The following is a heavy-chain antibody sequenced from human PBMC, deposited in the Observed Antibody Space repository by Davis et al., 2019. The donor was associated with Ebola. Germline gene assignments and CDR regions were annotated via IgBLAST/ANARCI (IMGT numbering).Heavy chain of an antibody. V-gene: IGHV1-18*01. D-gene: IGHD5-12*01. CDR2: INPYNGNT. CDR1: AYTFNNYG. J-gene: IGHJ6*02. CDR3: ARTTRGYSGYDQRSYGMDV. Sequence: AASVKVSCKTSAYTFNNYGITWVRQAPGQGLEWMGWINPYNGNTKYAQKLQGRVTMTTDTSTSTAYMEPRSLRSDDTAVYYCARTTRGYSGYDQRSYGMDVWGQGTTVTVSS.